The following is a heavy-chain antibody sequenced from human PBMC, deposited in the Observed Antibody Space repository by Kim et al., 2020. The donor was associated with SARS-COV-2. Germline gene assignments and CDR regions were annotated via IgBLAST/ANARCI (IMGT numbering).Heavy chain of an antibody. CDR2: IYYSGST. D-gene: IGHD3-10*01. Sequence: SETLSLTCTVSGGSISSSSYYWGWVRQPPGKGLEWIGSIYYSGSTYYNPSLKSRVTISVDTSKNQLSLKLSSVTAADTAVYYCARQWRSITMVQGVIQYFHHWGQGTLVTVSS. CDR3: ARQWRSITMVQGVIQYFHH. V-gene: IGHV4-39*01. CDR1: GGSISSSSYY. J-gene: IGHJ1*01.